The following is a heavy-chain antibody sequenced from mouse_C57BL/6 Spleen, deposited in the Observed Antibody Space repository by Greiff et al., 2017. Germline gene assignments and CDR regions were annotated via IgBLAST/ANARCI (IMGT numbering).Heavy chain of an antibody. V-gene: IGHV7-1*01. CDR2: SRNKANDYTT. J-gene: IGHJ4*01. CDR1: GFTFSDFY. Sequence: EVKVVESGGGLVQSGRSLRLSCATSGFTFSDFYMEWVRQAPGKGLEWIAASRNKANDYTTEYSASVKGRFIVSRDTSQSILYLQMNALRAEDTAIYYCARDRDYYGMDYWGQGTSVTVSS. CDR3: ARDRDYYGMDY.